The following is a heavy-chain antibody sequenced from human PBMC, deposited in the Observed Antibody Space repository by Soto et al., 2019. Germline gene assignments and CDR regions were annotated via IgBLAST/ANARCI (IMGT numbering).Heavy chain of an antibody. CDR1: GCNFIDYS. J-gene: IGHJ4*02. Sequence: ASVKDSFKDSGCNFIDYSRNGVRQAPGQGREWMGWMNPKSGHTAHAQKIQGRVILTRDTSIHTVYMELPSLTSGDTAVYSCERRIPDGNFDSWGRGTQVTVSS. D-gene: IGHD1-1*01. CDR2: MNPKSGHT. V-gene: IGHV1-8*01. CDR3: ERRIPDGNFDS.